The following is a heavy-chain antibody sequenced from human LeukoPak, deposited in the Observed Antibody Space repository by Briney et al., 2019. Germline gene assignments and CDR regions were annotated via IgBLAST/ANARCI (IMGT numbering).Heavy chain of an antibody. CDR1: GFTFSSYW. CDR3: TRVSTSSAWGLGDYFDY. V-gene: IGHV3-7*01. D-gene: IGHD6-19*01. CDR2: IKQDGSEK. J-gene: IGHJ4*02. Sequence: GGSLRLSCAASGFTFSSYWMSWVRQAPGKGLEWVANIKQDGSEKYYVDSVKGRFTISRDNAKNSLYLQMNSLRAEDTAVYYCTRVSTSSAWGLGDYFDYWGQGTLVTVSS.